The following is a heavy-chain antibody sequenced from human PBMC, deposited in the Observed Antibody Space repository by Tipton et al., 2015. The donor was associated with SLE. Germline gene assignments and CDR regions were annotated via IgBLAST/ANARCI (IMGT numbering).Heavy chain of an antibody. D-gene: IGHD3-10*02. CDR2: IYYSGST. J-gene: IGHJ4*02. Sequence: LRLSCTVSGGSISSYYWSWIRQPPGKGLEWIGYIYYSGSTNYNPSLKRRVTISVDTSKNQFSLKLSSVTAADTAVYYCAREYYCVPGAFDYWGQGTLVTVSS. V-gene: IGHV4-59*01. CDR1: GGSISSYY. CDR3: AREYYCVPGAFDY.